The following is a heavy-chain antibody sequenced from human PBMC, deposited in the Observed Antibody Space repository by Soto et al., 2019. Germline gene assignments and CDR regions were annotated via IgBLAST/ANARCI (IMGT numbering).Heavy chain of an antibody. D-gene: IGHD1-26*01. CDR1: GYTFTSYY. Sequence: QVQLVQSGAEVKKPGASVKVSCKASGYTFTSYYMHWVRQAPGQGLEWMGIINASGASTSYAQKCQGRVTMTRDTSTSTVYMELSSLRSDDTAVYYCARAGWEQEAGAFDIWGQGTMVTVSS. CDR3: ARAGWEQEAGAFDI. V-gene: IGHV1-46*01. J-gene: IGHJ3*02. CDR2: INASGAST.